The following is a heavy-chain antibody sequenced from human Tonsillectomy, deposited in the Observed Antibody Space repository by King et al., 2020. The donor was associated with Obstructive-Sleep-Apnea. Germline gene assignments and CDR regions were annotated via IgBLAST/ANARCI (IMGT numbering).Heavy chain of an antibody. CDR1: GGSISSYY. J-gene: IGHJ5*02. V-gene: IGHV4-59*01. D-gene: IGHD2-15*01. CDR2: IYYSGST. CDR3: ARDLLPRYCSGGSCYSSWFDP. Sequence: QLQESGPGLVKPSATLSLTCTVSGGSISSYYWSWIRQPPGKGLEGIGYIYYSGSTNYNPSLKSRVTISVDTSKNQFSLKLSSVTAADTAVYYCARDLLPRYCSGGSCYSSWFDPWGQGTLVTVSS.